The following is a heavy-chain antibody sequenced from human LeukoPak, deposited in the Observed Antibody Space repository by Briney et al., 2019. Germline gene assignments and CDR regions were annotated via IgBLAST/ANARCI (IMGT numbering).Heavy chain of an antibody. CDR2: IIVDSGKT. CDR1: GFSFSGSA. D-gene: IGHD3-10*01. Sequence: SVKVSCKTSGFSFSGSAVQWARQARGQGLEWLGWIIVDSGKTQSLKKLQERITLTRDMSTNTAYMELSGLTPEDTAVYYCATDPTPLVRGLIIAFAYWGQGTQVTVSS. CDR3: ATDPTPLVRGLIIAFAY. V-gene: IGHV1-58*01. J-gene: IGHJ4*02.